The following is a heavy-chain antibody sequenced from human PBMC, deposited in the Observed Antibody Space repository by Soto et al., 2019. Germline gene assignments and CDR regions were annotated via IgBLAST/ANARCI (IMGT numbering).Heavy chain of an antibody. CDR2: IIPILGTI. CDR1: GRTFLISA. Sequence: QVQLVQSGAEVKTPGSSVRVSCKTAGRTFLISAIAWVRQAPGQGLEWMGGIIPILGTIHIALNFQGRVNFTADRSTSTAYMDLSSLRSEDTATYFCARGKEWEQPSNHYYFDYWGQGSQVIVSS. J-gene: IGHJ4*02. V-gene: IGHV1-69*06. D-gene: IGHD1-26*01. CDR3: ARGKEWEQPSNHYYFDY.